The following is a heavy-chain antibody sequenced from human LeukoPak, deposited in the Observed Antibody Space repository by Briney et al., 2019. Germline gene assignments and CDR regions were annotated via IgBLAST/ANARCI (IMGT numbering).Heavy chain of an antibody. CDR2: ILDSGGST. J-gene: IGHJ2*01. CDR1: GITFSSDG. D-gene: IGHD2-15*01. CDR3: AKNLLGRVAYSWYFDL. Sequence: GGSLRLSCAASGITFSSDGMNWVRQVPGERLEWVSSILDSGGSTTYADSVRGRFTISRDNSKNTLYLQMNSLRAEDTAIYYCAKNLLGRVAYSWYFDLWGRGTLVTVSS. V-gene: IGHV3-23*01.